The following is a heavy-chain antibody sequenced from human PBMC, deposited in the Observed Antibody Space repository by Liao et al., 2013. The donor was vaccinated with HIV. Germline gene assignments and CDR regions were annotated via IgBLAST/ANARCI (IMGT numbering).Heavy chain of an antibody. D-gene: IGHD2-15*01. V-gene: IGHV4-39*07. CDR2: IFHTGKT. J-gene: IGHJ4*02. Sequence: QLQLQESGPGLVKPSETLSLTCAVSGGSMATDTYYWGWIRQPPGKGLQWIGNIFHTGKTYYNPSLESRSTISVDTSRNQFSLIMNSVTAADTAIYYCAREVSPAIIATPADFDSWGRGNPSVTVSS. CDR1: GGSMATDTYY. CDR3: AREVSPAIIATPADFDS.